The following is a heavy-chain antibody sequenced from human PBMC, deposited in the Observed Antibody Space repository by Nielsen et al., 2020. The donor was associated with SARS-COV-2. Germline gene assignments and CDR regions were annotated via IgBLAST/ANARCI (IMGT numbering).Heavy chain of an antibody. Sequence: GGSLRLSCTASGFIFSSYAMSWVRQAPGKGLEWVSAISGSGGRTYCADSVKGRFTISRDKSKNTLYVLMNSLRAEDTAVYYCAKMSPPGIAVGTAEYFQHWGQGTLVTVSS. CDR2: ISGSGGRT. D-gene: IGHD6-19*01. J-gene: IGHJ1*01. CDR3: AKMSPPGIAVGTAEYFQH. V-gene: IGHV3-23*01. CDR1: GFIFSSYA.